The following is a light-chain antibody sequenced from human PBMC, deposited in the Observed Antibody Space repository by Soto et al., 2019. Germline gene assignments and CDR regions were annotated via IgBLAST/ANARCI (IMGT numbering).Light chain of an antibody. Sequence: NQVTQSPSFLSSSVGGRVTITCRASQSISSFLTWYQQRPGKAPELLIYAASNLQSGVPSRFSGSGSGTEFALTISSLQPEDFATYYCQQSNRISPWTFGQGTKVDI. CDR2: AAS. CDR3: QQSNRISPWT. J-gene: IGKJ1*01. V-gene: IGKV1-39*01. CDR1: QSISSF.